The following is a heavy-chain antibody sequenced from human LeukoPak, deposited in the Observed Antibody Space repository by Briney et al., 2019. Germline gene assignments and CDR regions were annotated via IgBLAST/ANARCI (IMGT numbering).Heavy chain of an antibody. D-gene: IGHD6-19*01. CDR1: GFIFDEYA. J-gene: IGHJ4*02. CDR3: AKDGGTGITVAGTFDF. CDR2: ISWNSGKV. Sequence: GTSLRLSCVASGFIFDEYAMHWVRLAPGKGLGWVSGISWNSGKVDYADSVKGRFTISRDNAKNTLYLQMNTLRPEDTAFYYCAKDGGTGITVAGTFDFWGQGTLVTVSS. V-gene: IGHV3-9*01.